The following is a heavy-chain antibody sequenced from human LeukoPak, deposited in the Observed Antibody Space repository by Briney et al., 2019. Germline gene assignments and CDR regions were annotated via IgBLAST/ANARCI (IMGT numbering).Heavy chain of an antibody. CDR1: GRSISSASYY. D-gene: IGHD3-10*01. J-gene: IGHJ5*02. V-gene: IGHV4-61*02. CDR3: ARGVMVRGVLGWFDP. Sequence: SQTLSPTCTLSGRSISSASYYWGWIRQPAGNGLEWIVRIYTSGSTNYNPSLKSRVTISVDTSKNQFSLKLSSVTAADTAVYYCARGVMVRGVLGWFDPWGQGTLVTVSS. CDR2: IYTSGST.